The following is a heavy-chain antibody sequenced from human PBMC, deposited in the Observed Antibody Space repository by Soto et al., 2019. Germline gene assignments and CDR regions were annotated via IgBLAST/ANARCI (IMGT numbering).Heavy chain of an antibody. J-gene: IGHJ6*03. V-gene: IGHV3-23*01. CDR2: ISGSAATT. CDR3: ARGPRYCSGYSCDYYMDV. Sequence: EVQLLESGGGLVQPGGSLRLSCAASGFTFSSYAMSWVRQAPGKGLEWVSAISGSAATTFYADSVKGRFTVYRDNYKNTLYLQMNSLRAEDTAVYYCARGPRYCSGYSCDYYMDVWGKGTTVTVSS. CDR1: GFTFSSYA. D-gene: IGHD2-15*01.